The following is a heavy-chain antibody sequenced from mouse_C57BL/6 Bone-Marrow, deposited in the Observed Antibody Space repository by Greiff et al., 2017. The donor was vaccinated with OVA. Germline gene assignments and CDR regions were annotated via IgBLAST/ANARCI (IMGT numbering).Heavy chain of an antibody. CDR2: ITSCVSYT. Sequence: EVKLTESGGDLVKPGGSLKLSCAASGFTFTSYGMSWVCQTPDKRLEWVATITSCVSYTYYPDTLKGRFTISRDNAKNTLYRQMNSVKSEDTAMNYCARTVSWLDYWGQGTTLTVSS. CDR3: ARTVSWLDY. CDR1: GFTFTSYG. V-gene: IGHV5-6*01. D-gene: IGHD6-2*01. J-gene: IGHJ2*01.